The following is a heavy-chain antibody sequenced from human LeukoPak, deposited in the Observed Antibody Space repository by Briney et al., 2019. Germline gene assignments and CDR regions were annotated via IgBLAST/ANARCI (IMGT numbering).Heavy chain of an antibody. CDR3: VRNYDYWNGYMSAFDY. CDR2: ISYHGNDK. J-gene: IGHJ4*02. Sequence: GGSLRLSCEGSGFTFSSFAMHWVRQAPGRWLEWVAVISYHGNDKYYADSVKGRFTISRDNSKNTLDLQMNSLRPEDTAVYYCVRNYDYWNGYMSAFDYWGQGTLVTVSS. D-gene: IGHD3-3*01. CDR1: GFTFSSFA. V-gene: IGHV3-30*04.